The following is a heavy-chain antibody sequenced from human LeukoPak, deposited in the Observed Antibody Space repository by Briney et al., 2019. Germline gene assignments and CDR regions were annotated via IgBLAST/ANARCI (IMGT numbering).Heavy chain of an antibody. J-gene: IGHJ6*02. Sequence: SETLSLTCTVSGGSISSYYWSWIRQPPGKGLEWIGYIYYSGSTNYNPSLKSRVTISVDTSKNQFSLKLSSVTAADTAVYYCARDGLLWFGELYSYYYGVDVWGQGTTVTVSS. D-gene: IGHD3-10*01. CDR2: IYYSGST. CDR1: GGSISSYY. V-gene: IGHV4-59*01. CDR3: ARDGLLWFGELYSYYYGVDV.